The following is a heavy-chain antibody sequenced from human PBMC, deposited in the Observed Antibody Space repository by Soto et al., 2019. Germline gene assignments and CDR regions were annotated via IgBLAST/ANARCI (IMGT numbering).Heavy chain of an antibody. Sequence: SVKVSCKASGGTFSSYTISWVRQAPGQGLEWMGRIIPILGIANYAQKFQGRVTITADKSTSTAYMELSSLSSEDTAVYYCARNPPPQWQGLTYWYVMAVRGRGTTVLVSS. J-gene: IGHJ6*02. CDR3: ARNPPPQWQGLTYWYVMAV. CDR1: GGTFSSYT. CDR2: IIPILGIA. D-gene: IGHD2-21*01. V-gene: IGHV1-69*02.